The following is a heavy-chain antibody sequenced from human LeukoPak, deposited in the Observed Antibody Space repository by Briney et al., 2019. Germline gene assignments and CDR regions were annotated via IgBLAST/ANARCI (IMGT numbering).Heavy chain of an antibody. D-gene: IGHD6-13*01. CDR2: INHSGST. Sequence: SETLSLTCAVYGGSFSGYYWSWIRQPPGKGLEWIGEINHSGSTNYNPSLKSRVTISVDTSKNQFSLKLSSVTAADTAVYYCARAAAAGGHYFDCWGQGTLVTVSS. V-gene: IGHV4-34*01. CDR3: ARAAAAGGHYFDC. J-gene: IGHJ4*02. CDR1: GGSFSGYY.